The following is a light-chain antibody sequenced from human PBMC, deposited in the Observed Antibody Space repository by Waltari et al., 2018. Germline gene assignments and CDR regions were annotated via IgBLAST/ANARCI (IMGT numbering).Light chain of an antibody. CDR3: QQYYTTPFT. V-gene: IGKV4-1*01. J-gene: IGKJ3*01. CDR2: SAS. CDR1: QSVLYSSNNKNY. Sequence: DIVMTQSPDSLAVSLGERATINCKSSQSVLYSSNNKNYLAWYQHKPGQPPKLLIYSASTRKSGVPDRFSGSGSGTDFTLTISSLQAEDVAVYYCQQYYTTPFTFGPGTKVNI.